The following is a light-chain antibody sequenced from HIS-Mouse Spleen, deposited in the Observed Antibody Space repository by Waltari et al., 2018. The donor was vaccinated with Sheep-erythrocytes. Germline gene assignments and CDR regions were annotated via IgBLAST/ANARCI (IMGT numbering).Light chain of an antibody. CDR1: SSHVGGYNY. J-gene: IGLJ1*01. V-gene: IGLV2-11*01. CDR3: CSYAGSYNHV. Sequence: QSALTQPRSVSGSPGPSVPISCTGTSSHVGGYNYVSWYQQHPGKAPKLMIYDVSKRPSGVPDRFSGSKSGNTASLTISGLQAEDEADYYCCSYAGSYNHVFATGTKVTVL. CDR2: DVS.